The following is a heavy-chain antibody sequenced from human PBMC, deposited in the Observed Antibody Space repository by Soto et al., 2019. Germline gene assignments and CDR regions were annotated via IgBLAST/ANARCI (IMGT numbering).Heavy chain of an antibody. CDR3: ARARRDGHYYCYYGMDV. CDR1: GGSISSGGYY. V-gene: IGHV4-31*03. CDR2: IYYSGST. J-gene: IGHJ6*02. Sequence: SETLSLTCTVSGGSISSGGYYWSWIRQHPGKGLEWIGYIYYSGSTYYNPSLKSRVTISVDTSKNQFSLKLSSVTAADTAVYYCARARRDGHYYCYYGMDVWGQGTTVTVSS.